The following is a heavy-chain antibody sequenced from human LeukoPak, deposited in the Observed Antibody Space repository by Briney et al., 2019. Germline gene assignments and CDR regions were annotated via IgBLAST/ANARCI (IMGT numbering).Heavy chain of an antibody. CDR2: ISSSGSYI. CDR1: GFTFSNFV. CDR3: ARALTVAGTDWYFDL. Sequence: GGSLRLSCAASGFTFSNFVMNWVRQAPGKGLEWASSISSSGSYIYSTDSLKGRFTISRDNAKNSLYLQMNSLRAEDTAVYYCARALTVAGTDWYFDLWGRGTLVTVSS. J-gene: IGHJ2*01. V-gene: IGHV3-21*01. D-gene: IGHD6-19*01.